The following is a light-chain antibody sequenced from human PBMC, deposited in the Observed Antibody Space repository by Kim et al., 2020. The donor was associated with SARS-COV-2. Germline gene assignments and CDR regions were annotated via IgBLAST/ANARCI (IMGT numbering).Light chain of an antibody. J-gene: IGKJ4*01. V-gene: IGKV1-33*01. CDR3: QEYDKLPVT. Sequence: DIQMTQSPSSLSASVGDRVTITCQASQDISNYLNWYQQKPGKDPKLLIYDASNLETGVPSRFSGSGSGTDFTFTISSLQPEDIATYYCQEYDKLPVTFGGGTKVDIK. CDR2: DAS. CDR1: QDISNY.